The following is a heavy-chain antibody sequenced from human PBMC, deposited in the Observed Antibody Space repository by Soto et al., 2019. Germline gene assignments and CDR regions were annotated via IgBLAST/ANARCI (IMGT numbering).Heavy chain of an antibody. Sequence: QVQLVQSGAEVKKPGSSVKVSCKASGGTFSSYAISWVRQAPGQGLEWMGGIIPIFGTANYAQKFQGRVTITADESTSRAYMELSSLRSEDTAVYYCARDGLGTTVTTDNWFDPWGQGTLVTVSS. V-gene: IGHV1-69*12. J-gene: IGHJ5*02. CDR3: ARDGLGTTVTTDNWFDP. CDR1: GGTFSSYA. CDR2: IIPIFGTA. D-gene: IGHD4-4*01.